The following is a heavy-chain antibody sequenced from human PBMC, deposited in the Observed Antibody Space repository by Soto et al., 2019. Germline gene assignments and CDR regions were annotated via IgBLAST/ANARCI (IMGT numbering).Heavy chain of an antibody. CDR3: AAHSNYYYGSGPTAFAI. CDR2: IVVGSGNT. D-gene: IGHD3-10*01. Sequence: ASVKVSCKASGFTFTSSAVQWVRQARGQRLEWIGWIVVGSGNTNYAQKFQERVTITRDMSTSTAYMELSSLRSEDTAVYYCAAHSNYYYGSGPTAFAIWGQGTMVTVSS. J-gene: IGHJ3*02. CDR1: GFTFTSSA. V-gene: IGHV1-58*01.